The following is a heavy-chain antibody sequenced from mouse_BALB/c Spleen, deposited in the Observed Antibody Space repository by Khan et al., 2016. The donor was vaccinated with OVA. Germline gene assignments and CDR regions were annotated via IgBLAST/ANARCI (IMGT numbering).Heavy chain of an antibody. CDR1: GYSITSVYA. J-gene: IGHJ4*01. CDR2: ISYNGST. CDR3: ARKNYDGYAMDD. V-gene: IGHV3-2*02. Sequence: EVQLQESGPGLVKPSQSLSLTCTVTGYSITSVYAWNWIRQFPGNKLEWMGYISYNGSTSYNPSLRSRISITRDTSKNQFFLQLNSVTTEDTATYYCARKNYDGYAMDDWGQGTSVTVSS. D-gene: IGHD2-4*01.